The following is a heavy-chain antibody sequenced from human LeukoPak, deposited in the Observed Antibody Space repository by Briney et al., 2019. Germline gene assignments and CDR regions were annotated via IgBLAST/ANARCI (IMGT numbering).Heavy chain of an antibody. Sequence: GGSLRLSCTASGFTFNKYAMSWVRQAPGKGLEWLSLISTSARTHYADSVKGRFTISRDNAKNSLYLQMNSLRAEDTAVYYCARDLNWETYWGQGTLVSVSS. D-gene: IGHD7-27*01. J-gene: IGHJ4*02. CDR2: ISTSART. V-gene: IGHV3-23*01. CDR3: ARDLNWETY. CDR1: GFTFNKYA.